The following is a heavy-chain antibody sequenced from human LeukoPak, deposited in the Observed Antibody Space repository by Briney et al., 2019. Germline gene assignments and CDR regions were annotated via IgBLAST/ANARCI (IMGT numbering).Heavy chain of an antibody. CDR2: IYYSGST. Sequence: SETLSLTCTVSGGSVSSGSYYWSWIRQPPGKGLEWIGYIYYSGSTNYNPSFKSRVTISVDTSKNQFSLKLSSVTAADTAVYYCARALGYYDSSGRYFDYWGQGTLVTVSS. CDR1: GGSVSSGSYY. CDR3: ARALGYYDSSGRYFDY. J-gene: IGHJ4*02. V-gene: IGHV4-61*01. D-gene: IGHD3-22*01.